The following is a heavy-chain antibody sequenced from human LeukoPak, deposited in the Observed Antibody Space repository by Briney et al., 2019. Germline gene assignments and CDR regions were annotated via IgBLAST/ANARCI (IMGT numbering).Heavy chain of an antibody. V-gene: IGHV3-23*01. CDR2: IGGSDGRT. CDR3: AKDSSSYDWGYMDV. CDR1: GFTFSTYA. Sequence: GGSMRLSCAASGFTFSTYAMSWVRQAPGKGLEWVSLIGGSDGRTRYADSVKGRFTISRDNSKNILYLEMNSLRAEDTAVYYCAKDSSSYDWGYMDVWGKGTTVTISS. D-gene: IGHD3-22*01. J-gene: IGHJ6*03.